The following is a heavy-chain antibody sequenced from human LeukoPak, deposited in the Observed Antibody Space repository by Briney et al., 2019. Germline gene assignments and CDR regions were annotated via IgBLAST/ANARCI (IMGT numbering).Heavy chain of an antibody. D-gene: IGHD5-18*01. CDR2: IYYSGST. Sequence: PSETLSLTCTVSGGSISSYYWSWIRQPPGKGLEWIGYIYYSGSTNYNPSLKSRVTISVDTSKNQFSLKLSSVTAADTAVYYCARLRGYSYGLFDSWGQGTLVTVSS. CDR3: ARLRGYSYGLFDS. V-gene: IGHV4-59*01. CDR1: GGSISSYY. J-gene: IGHJ4*02.